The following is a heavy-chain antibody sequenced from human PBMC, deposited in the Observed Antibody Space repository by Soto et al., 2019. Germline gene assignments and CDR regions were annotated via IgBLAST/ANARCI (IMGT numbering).Heavy chain of an antibody. CDR1: GYTFTGYY. J-gene: IGHJ4*02. Sequence: ASVKVSCKASGYTFTGYYMHWVRQAPGQGLEWMGWINPNSGGTNYAQRIQGWVTMTRDTSISTAYMELSRLRSDDTAVYYCVRAGLGYCSSTSCSNFDYWGQGTLVTVSS. CDR3: VRAGLGYCSSTSCSNFDY. D-gene: IGHD2-2*01. CDR2: INPNSGGT. V-gene: IGHV1-2*04.